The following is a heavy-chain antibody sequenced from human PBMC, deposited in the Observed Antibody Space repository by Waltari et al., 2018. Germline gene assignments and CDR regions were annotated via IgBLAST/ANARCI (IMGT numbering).Heavy chain of an antibody. V-gene: IGHV4-59*01. CDR2: IYYSGST. Sequence: QVQLQESGPGLVKPSETLSLTCTVPAGSISSYYWSWIRQPPGKGLEWIGYIYYSGSTNYNPSLKSRVTISVDTSKNQFSLKLSSVTAADTAVYYCARGGRIHLGYWGQGTLVTVSS. J-gene: IGHJ4*02. CDR1: AGSISSYY. CDR3: ARGGRIHLGY.